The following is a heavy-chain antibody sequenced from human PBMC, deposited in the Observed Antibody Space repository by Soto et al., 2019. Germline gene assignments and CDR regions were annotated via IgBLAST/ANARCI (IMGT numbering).Heavy chain of an antibody. J-gene: IGHJ4*01. CDR1: GDTFTIFA. D-gene: IGHD5-12*01. CDR3: ARELGSGYDPGDY. CDR2: IIPTIGTT. Sequence: QVQLVQSGAEVKKPGSSVKVSCKASGDTFTIFAISWVRQAPGQGLEWMGGIIPTIGTTNYAQRFQGRITITGDESTGTAYMELSSLKSEDTAVYYCARELGSGYDPGDYWGHGTLVTVSS. V-gene: IGHV1-69*12.